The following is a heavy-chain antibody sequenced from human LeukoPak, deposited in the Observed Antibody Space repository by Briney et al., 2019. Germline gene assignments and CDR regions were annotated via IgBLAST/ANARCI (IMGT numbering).Heavy chain of an antibody. D-gene: IGHD2-8*01. CDR3: ARSRIMVGITHYYGMDG. J-gene: IGHJ6*02. Sequence: GRPLRLSCAASGFTFSSYGMHWVRQAPGKGLEWVAIISNDGSEKFHADSVKGRFTITRDTSQNTLYLQMNSLRAEDTAVYYCARSRIMVGITHYYGMDGWGQGTTVIVSS. CDR2: ISNDGSEK. V-gene: IGHV3-30*03. CDR1: GFTFSSYG.